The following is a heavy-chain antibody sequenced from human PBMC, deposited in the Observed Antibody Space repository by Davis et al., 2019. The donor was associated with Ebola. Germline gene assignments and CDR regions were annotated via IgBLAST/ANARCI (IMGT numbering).Heavy chain of an antibody. J-gene: IGHJ6*02. D-gene: IGHD1-26*01. V-gene: IGHV7-4-1*02. CDR1: GYTFTSYA. Sequence: AASVKVSCKASGYTFTSYAMNWVRQAPGQGLEWMGWINTNTGNPTYAQGFTGRFVFSLDTSVSTAYLQISSLKAEDTAVYYYARRRVGATPVCYYYGMDVWGQGTTVTVSS. CDR2: INTNTGNP. CDR3: ARRRVGATPVCYYYGMDV.